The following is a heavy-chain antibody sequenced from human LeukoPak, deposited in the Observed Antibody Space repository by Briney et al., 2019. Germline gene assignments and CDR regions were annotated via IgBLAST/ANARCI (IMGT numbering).Heavy chain of an antibody. D-gene: IGHD3-16*01. Sequence: SETLSLTCTVSGGSISSYYWSWIRQPPRKGLEWIGYIYYSGSTNYNPSLKSRVTISVDTSKNQFSLKLSSVTAADTAVYYCARDLAYHGMDVWGQGTTVTVSS. CDR2: IYYSGST. V-gene: IGHV4-59*01. J-gene: IGHJ6*02. CDR3: ARDLAYHGMDV. CDR1: GGSISSYY.